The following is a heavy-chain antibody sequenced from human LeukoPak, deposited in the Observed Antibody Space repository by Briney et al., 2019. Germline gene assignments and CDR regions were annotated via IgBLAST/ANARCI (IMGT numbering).Heavy chain of an antibody. CDR1: GYTFTDYH. V-gene: IGHV1-2*02. Sequence: ASVKVSCKASGYTFTDYHVHWVRQAPGQGLEWMGWINPNSGDTSYAQKFQGRVTMTSDTSISTAYMELRRLTSDDTAVYYCARGRYYDTSGPSWRDYYYMAVWGRGTTVTVSS. D-gene: IGHD3-22*01. CDR3: ARGRYYDTSGPSWRDYYYMAV. J-gene: IGHJ6*03. CDR2: INPNSGDT.